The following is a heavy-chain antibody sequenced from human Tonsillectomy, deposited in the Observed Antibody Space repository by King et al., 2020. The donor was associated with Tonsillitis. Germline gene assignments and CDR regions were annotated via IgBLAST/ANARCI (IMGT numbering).Heavy chain of an antibody. CDR3: ARAXXQWELPXXYXXH. V-gene: IGHV3-33*01. J-gene: IGHJ1*01. D-gene: IGHD1-26*01. Sequence: VQLVESGGGVVQPGRSLRLSCAASGFIFSNYDMHWVRQAPGKGLEWVAVIWYDGSNKYYADSVKGRFTISRDNSKNTLFLQMNSLRAEDTAVYYCARAXXQWELPXXYXXHXGQGTLVPVSS. CDR1: GFIFSNYD. CDR2: IWYDGSNK.